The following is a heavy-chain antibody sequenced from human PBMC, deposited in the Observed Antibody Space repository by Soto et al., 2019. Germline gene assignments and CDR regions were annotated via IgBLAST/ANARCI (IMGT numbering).Heavy chain of an antibody. V-gene: IGHV1-69-2*01. CDR3: AIVPGRLRWLHLIN. J-gene: IGHJ4*02. CDR1: GFTFTDHY. D-gene: IGHD5-12*01. CDR2: VDPEDGET. Sequence: EVQLVQSGAEVRKPGATVKISCKISGFTFTDHYMHWVQQATGIGLEWVGLVDPEDGETVYAEKFQGRVTITADTSTDTAYMELSSLRSEDTAVYHCAIVPGRLRWLHLINWGQGTLVTVSS.